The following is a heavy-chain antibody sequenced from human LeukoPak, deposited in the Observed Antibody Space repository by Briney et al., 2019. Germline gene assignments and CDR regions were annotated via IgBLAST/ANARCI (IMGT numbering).Heavy chain of an antibody. Sequence: GGSLRLSCVASGLKFRNYGMHWVRQAPGKGLEWVTFIWYDGSHQYYIGSVKGRFTVSRDNAKSTLYLQMDSLRAEDTAVYYCATDRNEGKYYDYWGQGTLVTVSS. J-gene: IGHJ4*02. D-gene: IGHD2/OR15-2a*01. V-gene: IGHV3-30*02. CDR3: ATDRNEGKYYDY. CDR2: IWYDGSHQ. CDR1: GLKFRNYG.